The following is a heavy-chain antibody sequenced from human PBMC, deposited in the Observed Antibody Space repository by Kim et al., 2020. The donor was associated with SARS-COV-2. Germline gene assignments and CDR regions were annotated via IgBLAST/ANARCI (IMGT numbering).Heavy chain of an antibody. CDR3: ARGVTMIVVPDAFDI. D-gene: IGHD3-22*01. CDR1: GFTFSSYG. CDR2: IWYDGSNK. J-gene: IGHJ3*02. Sequence: GGSLRLSCAASGFTFSSYGMHWVRQAPGKGLEWVAVIWYDGSNKYYADSVKGRFTISRDNSKNTLYLQMNSLRAEDTAVYYCARGVTMIVVPDAFDIWGQGTMVTVSS. V-gene: IGHV3-33*01.